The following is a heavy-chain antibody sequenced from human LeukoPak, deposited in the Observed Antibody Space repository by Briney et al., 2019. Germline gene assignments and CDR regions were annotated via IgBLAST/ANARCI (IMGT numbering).Heavy chain of an antibody. CDR1: GGSISNYY. J-gene: IGHJ5*02. V-gene: IGHV4-4*07. CDR2: FYARGNT. D-gene: IGHD3-3*01. Sequence: TTSETLSLTCNVSGGSISNYYWNWIRQPAGKGLEWIGRFYARGNTNYNPSLKSRVTMSVDTSKNQFSLKLSSVTAADTAVYYCARVNYDFWSGYPNYNWFDPWGQGTLVTVSS. CDR3: ARVNYDFWSGYPNYNWFDP.